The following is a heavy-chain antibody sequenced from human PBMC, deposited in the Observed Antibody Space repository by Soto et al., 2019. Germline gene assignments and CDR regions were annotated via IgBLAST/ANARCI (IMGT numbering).Heavy chain of an antibody. J-gene: IGHJ2*01. V-gene: IGHV4-31*11. CDR1: GGSISSGGYY. D-gene: IGHD4-4*01. Sequence: SETLSLTCAVSGGSISSGGYYWSWVRQHPEKGLEWIGYISDSGSTYYNPSLKSRVTMSIDPSRNQFSLNLNSVTAADTALFFCARSSQSWFFDLWGRGTLVTGSS. CDR2: ISDSGST. CDR3: ARSSQSWFFDL.